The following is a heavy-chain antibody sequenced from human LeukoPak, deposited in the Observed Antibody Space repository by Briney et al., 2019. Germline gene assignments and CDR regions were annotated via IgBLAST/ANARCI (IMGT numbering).Heavy chain of an antibody. CDR1: GFTFSSYG. D-gene: IGHD3-9*01. V-gene: IGHV3-30*02. Sequence: PGGSLRLSCATSGFTFSSYGMHWVRQAPGKGLEWVAFIRYDGSNKYYADSVKGRFTISRDNSKNTLYLQMNSLRAEDTAVYYCARGVLRYFAFDYWGQGTLVTVSS. CDR2: IRYDGSNK. J-gene: IGHJ4*02. CDR3: ARGVLRYFAFDY.